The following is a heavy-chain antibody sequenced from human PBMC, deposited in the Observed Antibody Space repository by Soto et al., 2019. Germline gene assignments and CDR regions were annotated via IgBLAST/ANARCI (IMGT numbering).Heavy chain of an antibody. Sequence: GGSLRLSCAASGFTVSSNYMSWVRQAPGKGLEWVSVIYSGGSTYYADSVKGRFAISRDDSTDIVYLQMNSLRPEDTAVYYCTTDSLFTMILVRFDFWGHGTLVTVSS. J-gene: IGHJ4*01. V-gene: IGHV3-53*01. CDR2: IYSGGST. D-gene: IGHD3-22*01. CDR1: GFTVSSNY. CDR3: TTDSLFTMILVRFDF.